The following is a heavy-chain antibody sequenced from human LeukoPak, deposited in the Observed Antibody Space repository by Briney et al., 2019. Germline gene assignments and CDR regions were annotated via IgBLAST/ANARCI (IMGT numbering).Heavy chain of an antibody. Sequence: PGRSLRLSCAASGFTFSSYGMHWVRQAPGKGLEWVGVISYDGSNKYYADSVKGRFTISRDNSKNTLYLQMNSLRAEDTAVYYCAKDLSDSSGYYLLYVFDYWGQGTLVTVSS. J-gene: IGHJ4*02. D-gene: IGHD3-22*01. CDR1: GFTFSSYG. V-gene: IGHV3-30*18. CDR2: ISYDGSNK. CDR3: AKDLSDSSGYYLLYVFDY.